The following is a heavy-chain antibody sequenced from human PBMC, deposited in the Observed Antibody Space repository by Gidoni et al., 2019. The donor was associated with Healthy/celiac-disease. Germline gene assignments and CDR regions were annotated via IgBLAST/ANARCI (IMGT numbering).Heavy chain of an antibody. CDR3: ARVYSKVYSSSWGFDP. Sequence: QVQLVQSGAEVKKPGASVKVSCKASGYTFTGYYIHWVRQAPGQGLEWMGRINPNSGGTNYAQKFQGRVTMTRDTSISTAYMELSRLRSDDTAVYYCARVYSKVYSSSWGFDPWGQGTLVTVSS. CDR1: GYTFTGYY. D-gene: IGHD6-13*01. J-gene: IGHJ5*02. CDR2: INPNSGGT. V-gene: IGHV1-2*06.